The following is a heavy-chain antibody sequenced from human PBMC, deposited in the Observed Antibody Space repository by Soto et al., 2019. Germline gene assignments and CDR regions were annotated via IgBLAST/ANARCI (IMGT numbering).Heavy chain of an antibody. Sequence: SETLSLTCIVSGPSITSDYWSWVRQPPGKGLEWIGYISYRGNTKYNPSLKSRVAISADTSKNEFSLELTSVTAADTAVYYCARYDVVANYFHYWGQGTLVTVSS. V-gene: IGHV4-59*01. D-gene: IGHD2-21*01. CDR2: ISYRGNT. CDR3: ARYDVVANYFHY. J-gene: IGHJ4*02. CDR1: GPSITSDY.